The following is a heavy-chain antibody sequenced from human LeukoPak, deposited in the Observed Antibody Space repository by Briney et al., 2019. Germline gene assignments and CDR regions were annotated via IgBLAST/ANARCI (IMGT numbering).Heavy chain of an antibody. CDR3: ARYLPSIGFDY. D-gene: IGHD3-22*01. V-gene: IGHV4-39*01. J-gene: IGHJ4*02. CDR1: GGSISSSSYY. CDR2: IYYSGST. Sequence: KTSETLSLTCTVSGGSISSSSYYWGWIRQPPGKGLEWIGSIYYSGSTYYNPSLKSRVTISVDTSKNQFSLKLSSVTAADTAVYYCARYLPSIGFDYWGQGTLVTVSS.